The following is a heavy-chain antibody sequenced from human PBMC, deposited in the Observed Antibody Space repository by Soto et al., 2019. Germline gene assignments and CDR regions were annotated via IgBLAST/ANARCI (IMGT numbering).Heavy chain of an antibody. Sequence: QVQLVESGGGVVQPGRSLRLSCAASGLTLRSYAMHWVRQAPGKGLEWVAVISYEGSNQYYADSVKGRFTLTRDNSKKTVDLQLNSLRADDTAVYYCARSPSYYGIDVWGQGTTVTVSS. J-gene: IGHJ6*02. V-gene: IGHV3-30*04. CDR1: GLTLRSYA. CDR3: ARSPSYYGIDV. CDR2: ISYEGSNQ.